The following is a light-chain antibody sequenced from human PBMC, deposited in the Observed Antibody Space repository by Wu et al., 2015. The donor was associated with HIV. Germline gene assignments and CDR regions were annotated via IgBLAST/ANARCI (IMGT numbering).Light chain of an antibody. V-gene: IGKV3-11*01. Sequence: VLTQSPATLSLSPGETATLSCRASQSVGSFLAWYQHRPGQPPRFLIYDASNRAAGIPARFRGSGSGTDFTLTISRLESEDSAIYYCQQGRDRPLTLGPGTKVEIK. CDR2: DAS. CDR1: QSVGSF. J-gene: IGKJ3*01. CDR3: QQGRDRPLT.